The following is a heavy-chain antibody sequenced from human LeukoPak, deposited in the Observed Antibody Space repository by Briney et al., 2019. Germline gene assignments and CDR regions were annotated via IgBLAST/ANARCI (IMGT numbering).Heavy chain of an antibody. D-gene: IGHD3-9*01. V-gene: IGHV3-7*01. Sequence: GGSLRLSCAASGFTFTNTWMAWVRQAPGKGLEWVANIKQVGSTKHYVDSLKGRFTISRDNPKNSLYLQMNNLRADDTAVYYCTRADCSASTCYLRRSWFDPWGQGTLVTVSS. CDR2: IKQVGSTK. CDR1: GFTFTNTW. CDR3: TRADCSASTCYLRRSWFDP. J-gene: IGHJ5*02.